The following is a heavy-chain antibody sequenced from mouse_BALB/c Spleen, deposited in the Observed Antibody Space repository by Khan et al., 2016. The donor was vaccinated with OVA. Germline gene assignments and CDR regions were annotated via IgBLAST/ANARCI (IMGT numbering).Heavy chain of an antibody. Sequence: QVQLKESGPEVVRPGVSVKISCKGSGDTFSDYAMHWVTRSHAESLEWIGVISIYNVNKNYNQKFKGKATMTVDKSSSTAYMELARLTSEDSVIYYCARGDFLLRLRGMDYWGQGTSVTVSS. CDR1: GDTFSDYA. CDR3: ARGDFLLRLRGMDY. CDR2: ISIYNVNK. V-gene: IGHV1S137*01. D-gene: IGHD1-1*01. J-gene: IGHJ4*01.